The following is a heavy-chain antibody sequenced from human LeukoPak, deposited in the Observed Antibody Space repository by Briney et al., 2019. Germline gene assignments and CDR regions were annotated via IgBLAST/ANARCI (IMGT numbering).Heavy chain of an antibody. Sequence: GESLKISFKGSGYSFTSYLISWVRQMPGKGLEWMGRIDPSDSYTKYSPSFQGHVTISADKSINTAYLQWSSLKASDTAMYYCARRTGVEWFDPWGQGTLVTVSS. CDR3: ARRTGVEWFDP. V-gene: IGHV5-10-1*01. CDR1: GYSFTSYL. J-gene: IGHJ5*02. D-gene: IGHD7-27*01. CDR2: IDPSDSYT.